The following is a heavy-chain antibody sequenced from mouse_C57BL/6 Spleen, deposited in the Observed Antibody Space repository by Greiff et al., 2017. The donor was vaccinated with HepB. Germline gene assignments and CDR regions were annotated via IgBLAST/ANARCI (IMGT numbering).Heavy chain of an antibody. CDR3: ARECGSSYGWYFDV. Sequence: QVQLQQSGPELVKPGASVKISCKASGYAFSSSWMNWVKQRPGKGLEWIGRIYPGDGDTNYNGKFKGKATLTADKSSSTAYMQLSSLTSEDSAVYFCARECGSSYGWYFDVWGTGTTVTVSS. CDR1: GYAFSSSW. V-gene: IGHV1-82*01. J-gene: IGHJ1*03. CDR2: IYPGDGDT. D-gene: IGHD1-1*01.